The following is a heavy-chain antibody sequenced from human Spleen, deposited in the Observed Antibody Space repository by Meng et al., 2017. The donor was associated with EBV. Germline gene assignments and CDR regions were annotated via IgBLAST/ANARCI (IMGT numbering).Heavy chain of an antibody. CDR3: ASESGRGFTPDY. J-gene: IGHJ4*02. D-gene: IGHD3-10*01. CDR1: GGTFRSDA. V-gene: IGHV1-69*01. CDR2: LIPLSDAP. Sequence: QVWVVQSGAWVKKPGSSVKVSCKTSGGTFRSDAISWVRQAPGQGLEWMGGLIPLSDAPHYAQKFQGRVTITADESTSTHYLDLSGLRAEDTAVYYCASESGRGFTPDYWGQGTLVTVSS.